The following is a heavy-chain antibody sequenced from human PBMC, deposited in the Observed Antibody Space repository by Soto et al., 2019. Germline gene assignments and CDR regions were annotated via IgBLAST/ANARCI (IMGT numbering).Heavy chain of an antibody. V-gene: IGHV1-3*01. CDR3: ARATLREVTLDY. CDR1: GYTFTSYA. Sequence: ASVKVSCKASGYTFTSYAMHWVRQAPGQRLEWMGWINAGNGNTKYSQKFQGRVTITRDTSASTAYMELSSLRSEDTAVYYCARATLREVTLDYWGQGTLVTVSS. D-gene: IGHD2-21*02. J-gene: IGHJ4*02. CDR2: INAGNGNT.